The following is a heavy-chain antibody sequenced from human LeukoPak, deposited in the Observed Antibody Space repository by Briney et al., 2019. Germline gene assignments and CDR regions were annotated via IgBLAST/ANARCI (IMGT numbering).Heavy chain of an antibody. CDR1: GGSFSGYY. CDR2: INHSGST. Sequence: SETLSLTCAVYGGSFSGYYWSWIRQPPGKGLEWIGEINHSGSTNYNPSLKSRVTISVGTSKNQFSLKLSSVTAADTAVYYCASVTRYYFDYWGQGTLVTVSS. V-gene: IGHV4-34*01. D-gene: IGHD4-17*01. CDR3: ASVTRYYFDY. J-gene: IGHJ4*02.